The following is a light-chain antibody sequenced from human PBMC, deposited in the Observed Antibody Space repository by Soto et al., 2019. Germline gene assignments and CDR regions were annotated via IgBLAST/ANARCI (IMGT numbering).Light chain of an antibody. J-gene: IGLJ1*01. V-gene: IGLV2-14*01. CDR1: TSDVGGYDY. CDR3: SSYADSSPYV. Sequence: QSVLTQPASVSGSPGQSITISCTGTTSDVGGYDYVSWYQQHPGKAPKLLIYDVSNRPSGVSNRFSGSKSDNTASLTISGLQAEDEADYYCSSYADSSPYVFGTGTKLTVL. CDR2: DVS.